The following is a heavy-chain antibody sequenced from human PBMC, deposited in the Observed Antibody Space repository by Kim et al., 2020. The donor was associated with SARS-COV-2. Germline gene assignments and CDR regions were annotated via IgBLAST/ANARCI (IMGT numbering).Heavy chain of an antibody. CDR3: AKGPIVGATTVFWFQH. CDR2: IWYDGSNK. Sequence: GGSLRLSCAASGFTFSSYGMHWVRQAPGKGLEWVAVIWYDGSNKYYADSVKGRFTISRDNYKNTLYLQMNSLRAEDTAVYYCAKGPIVGATTVFWFQHWGQGTLVTVSS. J-gene: IGHJ1*01. CDR1: GFTFSSYG. D-gene: IGHD1-26*01. V-gene: IGHV3-33*06.